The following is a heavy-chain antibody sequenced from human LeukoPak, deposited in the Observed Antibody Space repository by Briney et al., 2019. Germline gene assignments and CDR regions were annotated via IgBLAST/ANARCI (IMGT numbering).Heavy chain of an antibody. D-gene: IGHD2-2*03. CDR1: GFTFSSYG. CDR2: IRYDGSNK. V-gene: IGHV3-30*02. Sequence: GGSLRLSCAASGFTFSSYGMHWVRQAPGKGLEWVAFIRYDGSNKYYADSVKGRFTISRDNSKNTLYLQMNSLRAEDTAVYYCAKDRGVGYCSSTSCSGYWGQGTLVTVSS. CDR3: AKDRGVGYCSSTSCSGY. J-gene: IGHJ4*02.